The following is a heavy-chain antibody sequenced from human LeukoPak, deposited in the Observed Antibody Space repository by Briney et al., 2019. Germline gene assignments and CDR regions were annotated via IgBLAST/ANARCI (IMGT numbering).Heavy chain of an antibody. J-gene: IGHJ4*02. CDR3: ARGQHGVAAAPFDY. V-gene: IGHV4-59*01. D-gene: IGHD6-13*01. Sequence: SETLSLTCTVSGGSISSYYWSWIRQPPGKGLEWIGYIYYSGSTNYNPSLKSRVTISVDTSKNQFSLKLSSVTAADTAVYYCARGQHGVAAAPFDYWGQGTLATVSS. CDR1: GGSISSYY. CDR2: IYYSGST.